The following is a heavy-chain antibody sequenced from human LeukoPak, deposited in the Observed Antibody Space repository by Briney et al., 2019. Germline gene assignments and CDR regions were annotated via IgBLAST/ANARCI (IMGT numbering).Heavy chain of an antibody. CDR2: SRNRAKSYTT. V-gene: IGHV3-72*01. Sequence: GGSLRLSCAVSGFTFSDHYMDWVRQAPGKGLERVGRSRNRAKSYTTDYAASVKGRFTISRDDSKSTLYLKMNSLETEDTAVYYRSRDATGDHWGQGTLVSVSS. J-gene: IGHJ4*02. CDR1: GFTFSDHY. CDR3: SRDATGDH.